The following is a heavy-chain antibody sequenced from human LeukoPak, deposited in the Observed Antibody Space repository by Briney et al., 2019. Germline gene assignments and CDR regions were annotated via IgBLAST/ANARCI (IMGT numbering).Heavy chain of an antibody. CDR2: ISGCGGST. CDR1: GFTFSSYA. V-gene: IGHV3-23*01. CDR3: ARPVVVTVRGAFDI. D-gene: IGHD2-21*02. J-gene: IGHJ3*02. Sequence: GGSLRLSCAASGFTFSSYAMSWVRQAPGKGLEWVSAISGCGGSTYYADSVKGRFTISRDNAKNSLYLQMNSLRAEDTAVYYCARPVVVTVRGAFDIWGQGTMVTVSS.